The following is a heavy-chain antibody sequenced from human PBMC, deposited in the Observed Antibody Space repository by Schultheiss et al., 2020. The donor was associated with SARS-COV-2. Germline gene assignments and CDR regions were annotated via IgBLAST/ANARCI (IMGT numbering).Heavy chain of an antibody. D-gene: IGHD3-10*01. CDR3: ARATDYYGSGSYYTLDY. J-gene: IGHJ4*02. V-gene: IGHV4-31*01. CDR1: GGSISSGGYY. Sequence: SETLSLTCTVSGGSISSGGYYWSWIRQHPGKGLEWIGYIYYSGSTYYNPSLKSLVTISVDTSKNQFSLKLSSVTAADTAVYYCARATDYYGSGSYYTLDYWGQGTLVTAPQ. CDR2: IYYSGST.